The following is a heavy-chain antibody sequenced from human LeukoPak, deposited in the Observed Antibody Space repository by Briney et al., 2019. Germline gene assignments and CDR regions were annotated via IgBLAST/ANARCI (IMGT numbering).Heavy chain of an antibody. V-gene: IGHV1-18*01. CDR2: ISAYNGNT. Sequence: ASVKVSCKASGYTFTSYGISWVRQAPGQGLEWMGWISAYNGNTNYARKLQGRVTMTTDTSTSTAYMELRSLRSDDTAVYYCARVRGSLRYYYDSSGYYYPDYWGQGTLVTVSS. J-gene: IGHJ4*02. CDR1: GYTFTSYG. D-gene: IGHD3-22*01. CDR3: ARVRGSLRYYYDSSGYYYPDY.